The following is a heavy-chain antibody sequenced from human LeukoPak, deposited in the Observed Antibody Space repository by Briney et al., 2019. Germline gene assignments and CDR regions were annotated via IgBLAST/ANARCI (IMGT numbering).Heavy chain of an antibody. Sequence: GSLRLSCVASGFSFNNYRMTWVRQAPGKGLEWVANIKQDGSEKQYVDSVKGRFAISRDNAKKSLYLQINTLRAEGTAVYYCVRGPHIAATAYWGQGTLVTVSS. CDR3: VRGPHIAATAY. J-gene: IGHJ4*02. V-gene: IGHV3-7*03. CDR1: GFSFNNYR. CDR2: IKQDGSEK. D-gene: IGHD6-25*01.